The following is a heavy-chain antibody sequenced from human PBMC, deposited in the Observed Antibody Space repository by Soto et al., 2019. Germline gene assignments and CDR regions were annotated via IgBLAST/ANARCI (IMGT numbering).Heavy chain of an antibody. CDR2: ISGGDERT. Sequence: EVQLLESGGGLVQPGGSLRLSCAASGFKFSDYAMTWVRQAPGKGREWVSTISGGDERTYYADSVKGRFSISRDNPRNTVYLQMNNLRAEDTALYHCVKDWTGSTCPCMDVWGQGTTVTVSS. J-gene: IGHJ6*02. CDR3: VKDWTGSTCPCMDV. V-gene: IGHV3-23*01. CDR1: GFKFSDYA. D-gene: IGHD6-13*01.